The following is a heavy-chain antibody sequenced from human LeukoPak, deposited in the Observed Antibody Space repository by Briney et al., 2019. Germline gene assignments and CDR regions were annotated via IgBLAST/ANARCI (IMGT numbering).Heavy chain of an antibody. D-gene: IGHD2-15*01. J-gene: IGHJ4*02. V-gene: IGHV4-34*01. CDR2: INHSGSN. CDR3: ARGKYYCSGGTCAPPLDS. Sequence: SEPLSLTCAVHGGSFSGYYWTWVRQPPGKGLEWIGEINHSGSNIYNPSLKSRVTMSVDTTKNQVSLKMTSLTAADTAVYYCARGKYYCSGGTCAPPLDSWGQGTLVIVSS. CDR1: GGSFSGYY.